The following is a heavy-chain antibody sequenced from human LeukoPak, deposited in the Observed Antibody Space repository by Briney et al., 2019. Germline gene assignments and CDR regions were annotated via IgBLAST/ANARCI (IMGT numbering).Heavy chain of an antibody. Sequence: GGSLRLSCAASGFTFSSYAMHWVRQAPGKGLEWVAFISYDGSNKYYADSVKGRFTISRDNSKNTLYLQMNSLRAEDTAVYYCAKDQGGSYYADYWGQGTLVTVSS. D-gene: IGHD1-26*01. CDR2: ISYDGSNK. J-gene: IGHJ4*02. CDR1: GFTFSSYA. V-gene: IGHV3-30*04. CDR3: AKDQGGSYYADY.